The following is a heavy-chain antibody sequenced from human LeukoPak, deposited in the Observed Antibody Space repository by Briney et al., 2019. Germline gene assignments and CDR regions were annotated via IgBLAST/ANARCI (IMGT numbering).Heavy chain of an antibody. Sequence: GGSLRLSCAASGFTFSNYAMSWVRQAPGKGLEWVSGVSGSGDSTYYADSVKGRFTISRDNSKNTLYLQMNSLRAEDTAVYYCAKDIRRSTSTNFYYYGMDVWGQGTTVTVS. CDR2: VSGSGDST. V-gene: IGHV3-23*01. CDR3: AKDIRRSTSTNFYYYGMDV. CDR1: GFTFSNYA. D-gene: IGHD2-2*01. J-gene: IGHJ6*02.